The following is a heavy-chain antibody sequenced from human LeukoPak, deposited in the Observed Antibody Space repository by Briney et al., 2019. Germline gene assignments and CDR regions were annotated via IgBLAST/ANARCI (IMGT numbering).Heavy chain of an antibody. CDR2: IIPIFGTA. CDR1: GGTFSSYA. Sequence: ASVKVSCTASGGTFSSYAISWVRQAPGQGLEWMGGIIPIFGTANYAQKFQGRVTITADESTSTAYMELSSLRSEDTAVYYCASPRDTIAVAATEFDYWGQGTLVTVSS. CDR3: ASPRDTIAVAATEFDY. J-gene: IGHJ4*02. V-gene: IGHV1-69*13. D-gene: IGHD6-19*01.